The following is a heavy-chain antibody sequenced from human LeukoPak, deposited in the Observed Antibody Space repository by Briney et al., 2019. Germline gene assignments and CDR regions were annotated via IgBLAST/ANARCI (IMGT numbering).Heavy chain of an antibody. Sequence: SESLSLTCTVSVGSVSSGSYYWSWIRQPPGKGLEWIGYIYYSGSTNYNPSLKSRVTISVDTSKNQFSLKLSSVTAADTAVYYCARVDGLTYYYDSSGYYRFDYWGQGTLVTVSS. D-gene: IGHD3-22*01. CDR3: ARVDGLTYYYDSSGYYRFDY. CDR1: VGSVSSGSYY. V-gene: IGHV4-61*01. CDR2: IYYSGST. J-gene: IGHJ4*02.